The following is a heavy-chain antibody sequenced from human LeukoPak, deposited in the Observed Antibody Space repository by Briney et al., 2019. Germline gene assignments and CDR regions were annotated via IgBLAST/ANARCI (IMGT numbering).Heavy chain of an antibody. CDR2: ISSSTSYI. V-gene: IGHV3-21*01. D-gene: IGHD3-22*01. CDR1: GFTFSSYS. J-gene: IGHJ4*02. Sequence: GGSLRLSCAASGFTFSSYSMNWVRQAPGKGLEWVSSISSSTSYIYYGDSVKGRFTISRDNAKKSLYLQMNSLRAEDTAVYYCASTTPKSYFDIGAYGVDFWGQGTLVTVSS. CDR3: ASTTPKSYFDIGAYGVDF.